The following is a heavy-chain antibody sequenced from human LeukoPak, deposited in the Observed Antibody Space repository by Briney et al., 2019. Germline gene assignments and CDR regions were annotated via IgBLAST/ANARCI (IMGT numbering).Heavy chain of an antibody. CDR2: IYYSGST. Sequence: SETLSLTCTVSGGSISSSSYYWGWIRQPPGKGPEWIGSIYYSGSTYYNPSLKSRVTISVDTSKNQFSLKLSSVTAADTAVYYCANRLIAVAGTSHFDYWGQGTLVTVSS. J-gene: IGHJ4*02. CDR3: ANRLIAVAGTSHFDY. V-gene: IGHV4-39*01. CDR1: GGSISSSSYY. D-gene: IGHD6-19*01.